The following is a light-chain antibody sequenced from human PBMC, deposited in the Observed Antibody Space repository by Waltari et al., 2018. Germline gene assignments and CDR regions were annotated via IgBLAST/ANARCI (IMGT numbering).Light chain of an antibody. CDR3: SSYAGSNNLV. J-gene: IGLJ2*01. V-gene: IGLV2-8*01. CDR2: EVT. CDR1: SRDVGHY. Sequence: QSALTQPPSASGSPGQSVTLSCTGPSRDVGHYVSWYQQHPGKAPKLMISEVTKRPSGVPDRFSGSKSGNTASLTVSGLQAEDEADYYCSSYAGSNNLVFGGGTKLTVL.